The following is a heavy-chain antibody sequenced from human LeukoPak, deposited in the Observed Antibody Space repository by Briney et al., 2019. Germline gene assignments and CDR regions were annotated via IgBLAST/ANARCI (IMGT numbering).Heavy chain of an antibody. CDR3: ARARGGYDLDY. V-gene: IGHV3-23*01. Sequence: PGGSLRLSCAASGFTFSGYAMSWVRQAPGKGPEWVSAISGSGGSTYYADSVKGRFTISRDNSKNTLYLQMNSLRAEDTAVYYCARARGGYDLDYWGQGTLVTVSS. CDR2: ISGSGGST. J-gene: IGHJ4*02. D-gene: IGHD5-12*01. CDR1: GFTFSGYA.